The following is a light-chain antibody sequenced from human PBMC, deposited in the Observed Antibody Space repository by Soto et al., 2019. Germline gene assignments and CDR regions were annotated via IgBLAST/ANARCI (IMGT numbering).Light chain of an antibody. CDR2: KAS. CDR3: QQYNSYWT. Sequence: DIQMTQSPSTLSASVGDRVTITCRASQSISSWLAWYQQKPRKAPKLLIYKASSLESGVPSRFSGSGSGTEFTLTISSLQPDDFATYYCQQYNSYWTFGQGTRW. CDR1: QSISSW. J-gene: IGKJ1*01. V-gene: IGKV1-5*03.